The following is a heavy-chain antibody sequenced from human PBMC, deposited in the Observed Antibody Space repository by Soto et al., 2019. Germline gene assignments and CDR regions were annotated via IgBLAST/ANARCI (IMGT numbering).Heavy chain of an antibody. CDR2: IYSGGST. V-gene: IGHV3-53*04. CDR1: GFTVSSNY. CDR3: ARFADYYYYYMDV. Sequence: GGSLRLSCAASGFTVSSNYMSWVRQAPGKGLEWVSVIYSGGSTYYADSVKGRFTISRHNSKNTLYLQMNSLRAEDTAVYYCARFADYYYYYMDVWGKGTTVTVSS. J-gene: IGHJ6*03.